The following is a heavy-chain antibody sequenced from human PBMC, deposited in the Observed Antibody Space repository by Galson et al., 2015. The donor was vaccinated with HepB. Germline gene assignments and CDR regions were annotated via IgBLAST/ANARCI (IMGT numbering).Heavy chain of an antibody. CDR2: IYGGRKT. J-gene: IGHJ4*02. CDR3: AQLGTGY. D-gene: IGHD7-27*01. CDR1: GFSVSSNY. Sequence: SLRLSCAASGFSVSSNYMNWVRQAPGKGLEWVSVIYGGRKTNYADFVKGRFTISREDSKDTVYLQMNSLRVEDTAVYYCAQLGTGYWGQGTLVTVSS. V-gene: IGHV3-53*01.